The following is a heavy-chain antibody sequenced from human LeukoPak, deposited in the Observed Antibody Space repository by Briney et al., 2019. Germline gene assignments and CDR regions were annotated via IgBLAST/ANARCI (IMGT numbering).Heavy chain of an antibody. D-gene: IGHD5-12*01. J-gene: IGHJ5*02. Sequence: PGGSLRLSCAASGFTFDDYAMHWVRQVPGKGLEWVSGISWNSGSIGYADSVKGRFTISRDNAKNSLSLQMNSLRVEDTAVYYCARNSWGYGDAWGQGTLVTVSS. V-gene: IGHV3-9*01. CDR3: ARNSWGYGDA. CDR2: ISWNSGSI. CDR1: GFTFDDYA.